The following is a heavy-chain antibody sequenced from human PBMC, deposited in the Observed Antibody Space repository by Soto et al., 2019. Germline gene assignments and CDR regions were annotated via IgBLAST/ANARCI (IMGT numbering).Heavy chain of an antibody. CDR2: IYYSGST. CDR1: GGSISSSSCY. J-gene: IGHJ6*02. Sequence: SETMSLTCTVSGGSISSSSCYWGWIRQPPGKGLEWIGSIYYSGSTYYNPSLKSRVTISVDTSKNQFSLKLSSVTAADTAVYYCARQKSHYDFWSTDYYYGMDVWGQGTTVTVSS. V-gene: IGHV4-39*01. CDR3: ARQKSHYDFWSTDYYYGMDV. D-gene: IGHD3-3*01.